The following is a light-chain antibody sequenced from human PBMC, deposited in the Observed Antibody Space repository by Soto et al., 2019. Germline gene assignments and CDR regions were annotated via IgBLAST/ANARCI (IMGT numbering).Light chain of an antibody. CDR2: DAS. J-gene: IGKJ5*01. CDR1: QNINNY. CDR3: QQYENLPT. Sequence: DIQMTQSPSSLSASVGDRVTIACQASQNINNYLNWYQQKPGRAPKLLIYDASNLEAGVPSRFRGSGSGADFTFTISRLQPEDIATYYCQQYENLPTFGQGTRLQIK. V-gene: IGKV1-33*01.